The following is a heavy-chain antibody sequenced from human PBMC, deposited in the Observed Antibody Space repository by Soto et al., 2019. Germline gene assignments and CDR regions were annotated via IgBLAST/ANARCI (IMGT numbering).Heavy chain of an antibody. V-gene: IGHV1-18*01. D-gene: IGHD6-6*01. CDR2: ISAYNGNT. J-gene: IGHJ5*02. CDR3: AILVGARPPDNWFEP. CDR1: GYTFTSYG. Sequence: QVQLVQSGAEVKKPGASVKVSCKASGYTFTSYGISWVRQAPGKGLEWMGWISAYNGNTHYAQKLQGSVTMTTDTSTSTAYMELRSLRSDDTAVYYCAILVGARPPDNWFEPWGQRTLVIVSS.